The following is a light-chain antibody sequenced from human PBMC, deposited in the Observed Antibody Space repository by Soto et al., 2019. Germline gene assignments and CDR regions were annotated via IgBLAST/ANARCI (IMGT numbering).Light chain of an antibody. J-gene: IGLJ2*01. CDR1: RSDVGGYNY. Sequence: QSVLTQPASVSGSPGQSITISCTGTRSDVGGYNYVSWYQPHPGKAPKLMIYEVSNRPSGISNRFSGSKSGNTASLTISGLQAEDEADYYCSSYTITSTRVFGGGTKLTVL. CDR3: SSYTITSTRV. CDR2: EVS. V-gene: IGLV2-14*01.